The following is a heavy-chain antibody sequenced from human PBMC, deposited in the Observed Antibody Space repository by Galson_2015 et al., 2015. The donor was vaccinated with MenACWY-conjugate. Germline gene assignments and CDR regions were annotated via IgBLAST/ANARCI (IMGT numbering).Heavy chain of an antibody. CDR3: ARAFQLDN. CDR1: GFTFSSYA. V-gene: IGHV3-23*01. Sequence: SLRLSCAASGFTFSSYAMRWVRQAPGKGLEWVSTITNTGGTTYYPDSVKGRFTISRDNSKSTLHLQMNSLRAEDTAVYYCARAFQLDNWGQGSLVTVSS. J-gene: IGHJ4*01. CDR2: ITNTGGTT. D-gene: IGHD3-3*02.